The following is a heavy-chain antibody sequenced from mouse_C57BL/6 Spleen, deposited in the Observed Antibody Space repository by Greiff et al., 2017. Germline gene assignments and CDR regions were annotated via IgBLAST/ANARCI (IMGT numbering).Heavy chain of an antibody. CDR3: ARRGGDYYAMDY. J-gene: IGHJ4*01. V-gene: IGHV1-4*01. CDR2: INPSSGYT. CDR1: GYTFTSYT. Sequence: QVQLQQSGAELARPGASVKMSCKASGYTFTSYTMHWVKQRPGQGLEWIGYINPSSGYTKYNQKFKDKATLTADKSSSTAYMQLSSLTSEDSAVYYCARRGGDYYAMDYWGQGTSVTVSS.